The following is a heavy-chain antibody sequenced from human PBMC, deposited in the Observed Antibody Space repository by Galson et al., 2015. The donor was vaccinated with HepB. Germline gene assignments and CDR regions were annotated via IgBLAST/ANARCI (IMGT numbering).Heavy chain of an antibody. Sequence: CAISGDSVSSNSAAWNWIRQSPSRGLEWLGRTYYRSKWYNDYAVSVKSRITINPDTSKNQFSLQLNSVTPEDTAVYYCARGFLEWLLTAGYYYYYGMDVWGQGTTVTVSS. D-gene: IGHD3-3*01. CDR3: ARGFLEWLLTAGYYYYYGMDV. V-gene: IGHV6-1*01. CDR2: TYYRSKWYN. CDR1: GDSVSSNSAA. J-gene: IGHJ6*02.